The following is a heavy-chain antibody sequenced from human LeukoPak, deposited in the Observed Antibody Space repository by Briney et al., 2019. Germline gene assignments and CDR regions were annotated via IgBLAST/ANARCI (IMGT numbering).Heavy chain of an antibody. CDR3: ARDGHAYGRGSPHY. D-gene: IGHD3-10*01. J-gene: IGHJ4*02. V-gene: IGHV3-48*04. CDR1: RFTFSSYV. Sequence: GGSLRLSCAASRFTFSSYVMSWVRQAPGKGLEWVSYISSSGSTKYYADSVKGRFTISRDNAKNSYLQMNSLRAEDTAVYYCARDGHAYGRGSPHYWGQGTLVTVSS. CDR2: ISSSGSTK.